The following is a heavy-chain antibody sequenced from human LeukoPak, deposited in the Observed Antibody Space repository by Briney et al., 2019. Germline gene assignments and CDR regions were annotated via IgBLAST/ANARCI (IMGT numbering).Heavy chain of an antibody. CDR1: GFTFSSYG. J-gene: IGHJ4*02. CDR3: AKDQSAAAYYNGSGSLDY. CDR2: ISYDGSNK. D-gene: IGHD3-10*01. V-gene: IGHV3-30*18. Sequence: PGRSLRLSCAASGFTFSSYGMHWVRQAPGKGLEWVAVISYDGSNKYYADSVKGRFTISRDNSKNTLYLQMNSLRAEDTAVYYCAKDQSAAAYYNGSGSLDYWGQGTLVTVSS.